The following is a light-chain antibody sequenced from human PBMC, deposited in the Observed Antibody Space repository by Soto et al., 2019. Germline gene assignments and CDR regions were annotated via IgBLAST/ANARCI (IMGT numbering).Light chain of an antibody. CDR1: QSVSSY. Sequence: EILLTQSPATLSLSPGERATLSCRASQSVSSYLAWYQQKPGQAPRLLIYDASNRATGIPARFSGSGSGTDFTLTISSLEPEDFAVYYCQQRSNWQTFGQGTKVDIK. J-gene: IGKJ1*01. CDR2: DAS. V-gene: IGKV3-11*01. CDR3: QQRSNWQT.